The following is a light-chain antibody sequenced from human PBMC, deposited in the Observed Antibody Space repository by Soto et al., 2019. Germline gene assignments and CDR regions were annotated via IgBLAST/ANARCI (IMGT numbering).Light chain of an antibody. CDR2: GAS. J-gene: IGKJ1*01. CDR1: QSVNNK. CDR3: QQYDTWPPTT. Sequence: EIMMTQSPATLSVSPGERATLSCRASQSVNNKLAWYQQKLGQAPRLLIYGASARATGIPARFSGSGSGTEFTLTISSLQPEDFAVYYCQQYDTWPPTTFGQGTKVDI. V-gene: IGKV3-15*01.